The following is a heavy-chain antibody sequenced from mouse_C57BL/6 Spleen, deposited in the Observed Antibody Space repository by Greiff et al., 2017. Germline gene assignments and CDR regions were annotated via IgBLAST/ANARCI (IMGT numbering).Heavy chain of an antibody. CDR1: GFTFSSYA. D-gene: IGHD2-1*01. J-gene: IGHJ3*01. CDR3: ATYGNSWFAY. CDR2: ISDGGSYT. Sequence: EVKLVESGGGLVKPGGSLKLSCAASGFTFSSYAMSWVRQTPEKRLEWVATISDGGSYTYYPDNVKGRFTISRDNAKNNLYLQMSHLKSEDTAMYYCATYGNSWFAYWGQGTLVTVSA. V-gene: IGHV5-4*03.